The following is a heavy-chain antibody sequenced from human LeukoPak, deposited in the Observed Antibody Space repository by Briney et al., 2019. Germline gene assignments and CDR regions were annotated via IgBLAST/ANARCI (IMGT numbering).Heavy chain of an antibody. CDR3: ARERPGGYNNYYFDY. CDR2: INPNSGGT. J-gene: IGHJ4*02. Sequence: GASVKVSCKASGYTFTSYGISWVRQAPGQGLEWMGWINPNSGGTNYAQKFQGWVTMTRDTSISTAYMELSRLRSDDTAVYYCARERPGGYNNYYFDYWGQGTLVSVS. CDR1: GYTFTSYG. V-gene: IGHV1-2*04. D-gene: IGHD5-24*01.